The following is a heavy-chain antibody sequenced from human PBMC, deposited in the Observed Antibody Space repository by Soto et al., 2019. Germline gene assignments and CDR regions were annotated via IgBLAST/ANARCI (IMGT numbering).Heavy chain of an antibody. Sequence: GASVKVSFKASGGTFSSYAISWVRQAPGQGLEWMGGIIPIFGTANYAQKFQGRVTITADESTSTAYMGLSSLRSEDTAVYYCARASLRYFDWSTVYYYYGMDVWGQGTTVTVSS. CDR3: ARASLRYFDWSTVYYYYGMDV. CDR2: IIPIFGTA. D-gene: IGHD3-9*01. CDR1: GGTFSSYA. V-gene: IGHV1-69*13. J-gene: IGHJ6*02.